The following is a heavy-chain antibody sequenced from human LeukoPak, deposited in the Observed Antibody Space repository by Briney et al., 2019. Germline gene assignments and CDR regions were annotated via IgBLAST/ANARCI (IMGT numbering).Heavy chain of an antibody. V-gene: IGHV3-30*18. CDR1: GFTFSSYG. J-gene: IGHJ4*02. CDR3: AKVGYCSGGSCYWTYFDY. D-gene: IGHD2-15*01. CDR2: ISYDGSNK. Sequence: PGRSLRLSCAASGFTFSSYGMHWVRQAPGKGLEWVAVISYDGSNKYYADSVKGRFTISRDNSKNTLYLQMNSLRAEDTAVYYRAKVGYCSGGSCYWTYFDYWGQGTLVTVSP.